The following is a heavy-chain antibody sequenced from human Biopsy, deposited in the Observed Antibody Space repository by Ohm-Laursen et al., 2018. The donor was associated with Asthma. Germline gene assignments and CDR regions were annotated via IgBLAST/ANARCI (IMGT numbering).Heavy chain of an antibody. D-gene: IGHD2-2*01. CDR1: GGTFNTYV. J-gene: IGHJ4*02. Sequence: SVKVSCKSLGGTFNTYVIGWVRQAPGQRLEWMGGINSVFGTTTYPRKFQDRVTITADDSTSTVYMELSSLRSEDTAVYYCARKAGSCISRTCYSLDFWGQGTLVTVSS. CDR2: INSVFGTT. V-gene: IGHV1-69*13. CDR3: ARKAGSCISRTCYSLDF.